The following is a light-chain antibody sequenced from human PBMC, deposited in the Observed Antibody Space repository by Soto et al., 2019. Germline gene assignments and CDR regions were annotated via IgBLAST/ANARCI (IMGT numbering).Light chain of an antibody. CDR2: EVS. CDR3: SSYAGRNNFYV. Sequence: QSALTQPPSASGSPGQSVTISCTGTSSDVGGYNYVSWYQQHPGKAPKLMIYEVSKRPSGVPDRFSGSKSGNTASLTVSGLQAEYAADYYCSSYAGRNNFYVFGSGTKLTVL. CDR1: SSDVGGYNY. J-gene: IGLJ1*01. V-gene: IGLV2-8*01.